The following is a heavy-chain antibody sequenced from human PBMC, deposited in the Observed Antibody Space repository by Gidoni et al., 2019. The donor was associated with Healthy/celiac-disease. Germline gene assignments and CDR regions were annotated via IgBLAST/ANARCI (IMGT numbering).Heavy chain of an antibody. CDR3: ARLTPPWELPLAIDY. D-gene: IGHD1-26*01. CDR2: IYYSGST. V-gene: IGHV4-39*01. Sequence: QLQLQESGPGLVKPSETLSLTCTVSGGSISSSRYYWGWIRQPPGKGLGWIGSIYYSGSTYQNSSLKSRVTISVDTSKNQFSLKLSSVTAADTAVYYCARLTPPWELPLAIDYWGQGTLVTVSS. J-gene: IGHJ4*02. CDR1: GGSISSSRYY.